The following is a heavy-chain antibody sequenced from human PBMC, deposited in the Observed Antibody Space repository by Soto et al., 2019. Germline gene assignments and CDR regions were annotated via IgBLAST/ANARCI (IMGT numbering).Heavy chain of an antibody. J-gene: IGHJ4*02. CDR3: ARDRSLVVTN. CDR1: GYIFTDYA. CDR2: INTGTDKT. V-gene: IGHV1-3*04. Sequence: QVQLVQSGAEVKKLGASVRVSCKASGYIFTDYAIHWVRQAPGQRLEWMGWINTGTDKTEYSQTFQGRVTFTRDTSAHTAYMELSSLRSEDTAVYYWARDRSLVVTNWGQGTLVTVSS. D-gene: IGHD5-12*01.